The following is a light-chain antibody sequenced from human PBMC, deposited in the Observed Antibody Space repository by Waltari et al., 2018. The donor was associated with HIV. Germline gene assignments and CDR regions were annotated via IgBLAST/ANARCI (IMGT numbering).Light chain of an antibody. CDR2: AAS. V-gene: IGKV1-NL1*01. J-gene: IGKJ4*01. Sequence: DSQVTQAASSLSAHVGDRVTITCLASQAISNSLGWYQKKPGKAPKLLLYAASRFESGVPSRFRGSRSGTHYALTSSSLQPEDFAFYFCRQYFSPPPLTFGGGPKVEI. CDR1: QAISNS. CDR3: RQYFSPPPLT.